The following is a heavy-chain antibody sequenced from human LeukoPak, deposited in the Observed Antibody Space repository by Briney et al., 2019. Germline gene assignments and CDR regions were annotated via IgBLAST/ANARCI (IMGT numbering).Heavy chain of an antibody. D-gene: IGHD6-19*01. Sequence: ASVKVSCKASGYTFAAYFIHWVRQAPGQGLEWMGRINPNGGDTNYAQKFQGRVTMTGDTSISTAYMELTRLTSDDTAVYYCARDGDTSSGWYGYSDYWGQGTLVTVSS. CDR3: ARDGDTSSGWYGYSDY. CDR2: INPNGGDT. J-gene: IGHJ4*02. CDR1: GYTFAAYF. V-gene: IGHV1-2*06.